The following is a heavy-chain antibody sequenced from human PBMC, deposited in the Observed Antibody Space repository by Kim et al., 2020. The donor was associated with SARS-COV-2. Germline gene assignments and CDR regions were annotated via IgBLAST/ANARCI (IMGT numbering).Heavy chain of an antibody. D-gene: IGHD6-13*01. CDR3: ARDNRDSSSPRNRGGMDV. CDR2: INHSGST. J-gene: IGHJ6*01. Sequence: SETLSLTCAVYGGSFSGYYWSWIRQPPGKGLEWIGEINHSGSTNYNPSLKSRVTISVDTSKNQFSLKLSSVTAADTAVYYCARDNRDSSSPRNRGGMDV. CDR1: GGSFSGYY. V-gene: IGHV4-34*01.